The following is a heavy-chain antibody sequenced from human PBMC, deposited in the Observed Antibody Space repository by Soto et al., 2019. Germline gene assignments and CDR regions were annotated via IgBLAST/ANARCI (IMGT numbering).Heavy chain of an antibody. Sequence: PGVSLRLSCSASVFTFSSCSIHGVRQAPGKGLEWVAVISYDGSNKYYADSVKGRFTISRDNSKNPLYLQMNRLRAEDTAVYYCAKPYCGGDCHPSAFDIWGQGTMVTVS. V-gene: IGHV3-30*18. CDR1: VFTFSSCS. CDR2: ISYDGSNK. CDR3: AKPYCGGDCHPSAFDI. D-gene: IGHD2-21*02. J-gene: IGHJ3*02.